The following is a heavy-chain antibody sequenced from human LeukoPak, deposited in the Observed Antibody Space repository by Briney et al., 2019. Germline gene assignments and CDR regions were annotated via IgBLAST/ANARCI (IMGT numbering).Heavy chain of an antibody. Sequence: GRSLRLSCAASGFTFGTYAMHWVRQAPGKGLEWVAVISYEGSSKYYADSVKGRFTISRDNSKNTLSLQMNRLRAEDTAVYYCAKDSRARQFGEFLSRAPQYNWFDPWGQGTLVTVSS. V-gene: IGHV3-30*04. CDR1: GFTFGTYA. CDR3: AKDSRARQFGEFLSRAPQYNWFDP. CDR2: ISYEGSSK. J-gene: IGHJ5*02. D-gene: IGHD3-10*01.